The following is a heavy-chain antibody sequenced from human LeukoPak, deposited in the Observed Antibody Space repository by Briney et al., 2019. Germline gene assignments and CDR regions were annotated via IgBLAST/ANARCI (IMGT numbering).Heavy chain of an antibody. Sequence: PGGSLRLSCAASGFTFSSYSMNWVRQAPGKGLEWVSSISSSSSYIYYADSVKGRFTISRDNAKNSLYLQMNSLRAEDTAVYYCARDLETGTWPNLFDYWGQGTLVTVST. CDR3: ARDLETGTWPNLFDY. V-gene: IGHV3-21*01. CDR2: ISSSSSYI. J-gene: IGHJ4*02. CDR1: GFTFSSYS. D-gene: IGHD1-7*01.